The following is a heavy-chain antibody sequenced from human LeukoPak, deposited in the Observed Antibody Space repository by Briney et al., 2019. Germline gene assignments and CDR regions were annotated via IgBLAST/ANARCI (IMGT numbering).Heavy chain of an antibody. J-gene: IGHJ4*02. Sequence: GGSLKLSCTASGFTFSSYWMSWVRQAPGKGLEWVANIKQDGSEKYYVDSVKGRFTISRDNAKNSLYLQMNSLRAEDTAVYYCARVYKKARTIFGVVPIWGPFDYWGQGTLVTVSS. CDR3: ARVYKKARTIFGVVPIWGPFDY. CDR2: IKQDGSEK. V-gene: IGHV3-7*01. D-gene: IGHD3-3*01. CDR1: GFTFSSYW.